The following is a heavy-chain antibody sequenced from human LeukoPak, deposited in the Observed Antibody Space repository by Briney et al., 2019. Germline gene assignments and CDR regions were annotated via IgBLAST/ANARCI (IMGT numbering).Heavy chain of an antibody. V-gene: IGHV5-51*01. CDR2: IYPGDSNP. D-gene: IGHD2-21*02. Sequence: GESLKISCKGSGYTFINYWIGWVRQMPGKGLEWMGIIYPGDSNPRYSPSFQGQVTISADKSISTAYLQWSNLKASDTAMYYCARSNGDYVPFDSWGQGTLVTVSS. J-gene: IGHJ4*02. CDR1: GYTFINYW. CDR3: ARSNGDYVPFDS.